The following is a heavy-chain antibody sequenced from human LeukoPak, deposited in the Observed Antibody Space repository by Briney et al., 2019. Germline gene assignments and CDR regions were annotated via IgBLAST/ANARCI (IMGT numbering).Heavy chain of an antibody. CDR3: ARRQDGHDY. CDR2: IYTTGST. V-gene: IGHV4-61*02. CDR1: AVSIANTFYD. J-gene: IGHJ4*02. Sequence: SETLSLTCTVSAVSIANTFYDWNWLRHPAGKGLEWIGRIYTTGSTNYNPSLKSRVTTSLDTARKQFSLKLSSVTAADTAVYYCARRQDGHDYWGQGTLVTVSS.